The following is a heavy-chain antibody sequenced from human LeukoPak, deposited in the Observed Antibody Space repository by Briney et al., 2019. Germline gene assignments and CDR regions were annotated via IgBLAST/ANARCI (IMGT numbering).Heavy chain of an antibody. V-gene: IGHV4-30-4*01. CDR3: VRVYDVLTSHDYFDY. D-gene: IGHD3-9*01. CDR2: IYYSGST. J-gene: IGHJ4*02. Sequence: SQTLSLTCTVSGGSISSGDYYWRWIRQPPGRGLECIGYIYYSGSTYYNPSLKSRVTISVDRSKNQFSLKLSSVTAADTAVYYCVRVYDVLTSHDYFDYWGQGTLVTVSS. CDR1: GGSISSGDYY.